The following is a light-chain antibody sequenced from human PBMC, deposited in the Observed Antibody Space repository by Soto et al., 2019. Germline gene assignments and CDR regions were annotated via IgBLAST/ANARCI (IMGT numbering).Light chain of an antibody. J-gene: IGLJ2*01. Sequence: QSALTQPASVSGSPGQSITISCTGTSSDIGAYNFVSWYQQHPGKAPKLMLYDVNIRPSGVSNRFSGSKSGNTASLTISGLQAEDEADYYCTSWTTSTTMIFGGWPKVTVL. CDR1: SSDIGAYNF. V-gene: IGLV2-14*03. CDR2: DVN. CDR3: TSWTTSTTMI.